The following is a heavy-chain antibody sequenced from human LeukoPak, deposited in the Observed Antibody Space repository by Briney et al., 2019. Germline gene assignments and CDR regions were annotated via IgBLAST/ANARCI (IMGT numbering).Heavy chain of an antibody. V-gene: IGHV1-8*01. D-gene: IGHD3-3*01. CDR3: ARLHYDFWSGPNWFDP. CDR2: MNPNSGNT. J-gene: IGHJ5*02. Sequence: ASVKVSCKASGYTFTSYDINWVRQTTGQGLEWMGWMNPNSGNTGYAQKFQGRVTITRNTSISTAYMELSSLRSEDTAVYYCARLHYDFWSGPNWFDPWGQGTLVTVSS. CDR1: GYTFTSYD.